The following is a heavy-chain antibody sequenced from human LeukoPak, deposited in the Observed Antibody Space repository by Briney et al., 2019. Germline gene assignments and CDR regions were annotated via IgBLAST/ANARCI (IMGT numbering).Heavy chain of an antibody. D-gene: IGHD3-3*01. CDR2: INSDGSSI. CDR3: ARYYDFWSGYYAGDDGMDV. Sequence: GGSLRLSCAASGFTFSSHWMHWVRQAPGKGLVWVSRINSDGSSISYADSVKGRFTISRDNAKNTLYLQMNSLRAEDTAVYYCARYYDFWSGYYAGDDGMDVWGQGTTVTVSS. J-gene: IGHJ6*02. V-gene: IGHV3-74*01. CDR1: GFTFSSHW.